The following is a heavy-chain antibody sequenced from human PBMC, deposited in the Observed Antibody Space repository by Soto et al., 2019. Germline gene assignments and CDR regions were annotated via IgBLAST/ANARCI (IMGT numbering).Heavy chain of an antibody. D-gene: IGHD4-17*01. Sequence: SETLSLTCAVYGGSFSGYYWSWIRQPPGKGLEWIGEINHSGSTNYNPSLKSRVTISVDTSKNQFSLKLSSVTAADTAVYYCARWVTTPLYFYYWGQGTLVTVSS. V-gene: IGHV4-34*01. CDR3: ARWVTTPLYFYY. CDR2: INHSGST. J-gene: IGHJ4*02. CDR1: GGSFSGYY.